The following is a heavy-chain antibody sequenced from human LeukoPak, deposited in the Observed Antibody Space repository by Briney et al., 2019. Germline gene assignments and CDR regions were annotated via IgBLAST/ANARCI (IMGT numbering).Heavy chain of an antibody. CDR1: GFTFSSYS. CDR3: ARDQDYDILTGYHTVSHKYYFDY. V-gene: IGHV3-48*02. J-gene: IGHJ4*02. CDR2: ISSSSSTI. Sequence: GGSLRLSCAASGFTFSSYSMNWVRQAPGKGLEWVSYISSSSSTIYYADSVKGRFTISRDNAKNSLYLQMNSLRDEDTAVYYCARDQDYDILTGYHTVSHKYYFDYWGQGTLVTVSS. D-gene: IGHD3-9*01.